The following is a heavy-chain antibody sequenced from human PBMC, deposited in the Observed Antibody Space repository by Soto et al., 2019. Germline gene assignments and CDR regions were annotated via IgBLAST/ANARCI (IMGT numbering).Heavy chain of an antibody. J-gene: IGHJ3*02. Sequence: SETLSLTCTVSGGSISSYYWSWIRQPPGKGLEWIGYIYYSGSTNYNPSLKSRVTISVDTSKNQFSLKLSSVTAEDTAVYYCARDTFVYYYDSSGPALGYAFDIWGQGTMVTVSS. CDR3: ARDTFVYYYDSSGPALGYAFDI. D-gene: IGHD3-22*01. CDR1: GGSISSYY. V-gene: IGHV4-59*12. CDR2: IYYSGST.